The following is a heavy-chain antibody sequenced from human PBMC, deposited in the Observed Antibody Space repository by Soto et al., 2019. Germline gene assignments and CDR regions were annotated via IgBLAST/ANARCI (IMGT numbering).Heavy chain of an antibody. J-gene: IGHJ5*02. CDR3: AKDLVAAAAS. V-gene: IGHV3-23*01. CDR1: GFTFSNYA. D-gene: IGHD6-13*01. CDR2: ISESGGST. Sequence: PGGSLRLSCVGSGFTFSNYAMSWVRQAPGKGLEWVSGISESGGSTHYADSVRGRFAISRDNSKNTVYQKMNSLRAEDTAVYYCAKDLVAAAASWGQGTLVTVSS.